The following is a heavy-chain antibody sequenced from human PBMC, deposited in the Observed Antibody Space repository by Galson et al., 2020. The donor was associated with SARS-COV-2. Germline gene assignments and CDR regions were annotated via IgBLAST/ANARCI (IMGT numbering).Heavy chain of an antibody. Sequence: GESLKISCAASGFTFSSYGMHWVRQAPGKGLEWVAVISYDGSNKYYADSVKGRFTISRDNSKNTLYLQMNSLRAEDTAVYYCAKGWGLYYYYGMDVWGQGTTVTVSS. CDR1: GFTFSSYG. V-gene: IGHV3-30*18. J-gene: IGHJ6*02. D-gene: IGHD1-26*01. CDR3: AKGWGLYYYYGMDV. CDR2: ISYDGSNK.